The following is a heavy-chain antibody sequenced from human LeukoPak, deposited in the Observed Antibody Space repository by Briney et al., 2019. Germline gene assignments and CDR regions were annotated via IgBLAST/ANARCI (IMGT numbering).Heavy chain of an antibody. Sequence: ASVKVSCKASGYTFTSYYTNWVRQAPGQGLEWMGIINPSGGTTTSAQKFQGRVTMTRDTSTSTVYMELSSLRSDDTAVYYCARPGTTADSSGYSYSDAFDIWGQGTMVTVSS. V-gene: IGHV1-46*01. D-gene: IGHD3-22*01. CDR3: ARPGTTADSSGYSYSDAFDI. CDR2: INPSGGTT. J-gene: IGHJ3*02. CDR1: GYTFTSYY.